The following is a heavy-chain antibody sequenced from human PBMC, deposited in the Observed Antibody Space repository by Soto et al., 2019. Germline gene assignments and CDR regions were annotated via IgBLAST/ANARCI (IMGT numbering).Heavy chain of an antibody. CDR1: GFAFSSYS. Sequence: EVQLVESGGGLVKPGGSLRLSCAVSGFAFSSYSINWVRQAPGKGLEWISSISNSGDTYYTDSLKGRLAISRDYAKNSVYLQMTSLRVEDTAVYYCARGADYTNSNFDFWGQGTLVTVAS. J-gene: IGHJ4*02. CDR2: ISNSGDT. D-gene: IGHD4-4*01. V-gene: IGHV3-21*01. CDR3: ARGADYTNSNFDF.